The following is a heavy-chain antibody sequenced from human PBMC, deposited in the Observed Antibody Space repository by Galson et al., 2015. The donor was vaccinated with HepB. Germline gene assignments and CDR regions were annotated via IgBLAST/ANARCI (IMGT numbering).Heavy chain of an antibody. CDR2: IYPHDSDT. D-gene: IGHD2/OR15-2a*01. CDR1: GYNFSNRW. CDR3: ARRRFDSSTTYNFDY. J-gene: IGHJ4*02. V-gene: IGHV5-51*03. Sequence: QSGAEVKKPGESLKISCKGSGYNFSNRWIGWVRHLPGKGLEWMGIIYPHDSDTRYRPSFQGHVTISADKSIRTAYLQWSSLQASDTAMYYCARRRFDSSTTYNFDYWGPGTLVTVSS.